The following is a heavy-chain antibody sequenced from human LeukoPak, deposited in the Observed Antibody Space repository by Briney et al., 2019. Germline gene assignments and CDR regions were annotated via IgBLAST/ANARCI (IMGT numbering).Heavy chain of an antibody. Sequence: SETLSLTCAVSGYSISSGYNWGWIRQPPGKGLEWIGSIYHSGSTYYNPSLKSRVTISVDTSKNQFSLKLSSVTAADTAVYYCAAQIAARPPGWFDPWGQGTLVTVSS. D-gene: IGHD6-6*01. CDR2: IYHSGST. CDR1: GYSISSGYN. J-gene: IGHJ5*02. V-gene: IGHV4-38-2*01. CDR3: AAQIAARPPGWFDP.